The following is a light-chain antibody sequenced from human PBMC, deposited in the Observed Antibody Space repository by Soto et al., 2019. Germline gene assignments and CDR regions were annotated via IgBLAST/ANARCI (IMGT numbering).Light chain of an antibody. Sequence: DIVMTQSPLSLPVTPGEPASISCRSSQGLLHSNGYNYLDWYLQKPGQSPQLLIYLGSNRASGVPDRFSGSGSGTDFTLKISRVEAEDAGVYYCMQRLQTPWTFGQGTKVEI. V-gene: IGKV2-28*01. J-gene: IGKJ1*01. CDR2: LGS. CDR1: QGLLHSNGYNY. CDR3: MQRLQTPWT.